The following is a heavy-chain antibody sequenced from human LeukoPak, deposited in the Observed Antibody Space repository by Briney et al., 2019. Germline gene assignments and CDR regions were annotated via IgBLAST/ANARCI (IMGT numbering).Heavy chain of an antibody. D-gene: IGHD3-9*01. CDR1: GGSISSGSYY. V-gene: IGHV4-61*02. CDR3: ARAPLSYDILTGYPSPCNYYGMDV. CDR2: IYTSGST. Sequence: SQTLSLTCTVSGGSISSGSYYWSWIRQPAGKGLEWIGRIYTSGSTNYNPSLKSRVTISVDASKNQFSLKLSSVTAADTAVYYCARAPLSYDILTGYPSPCNYYGMDVWGQGTTVTVSS. J-gene: IGHJ6*02.